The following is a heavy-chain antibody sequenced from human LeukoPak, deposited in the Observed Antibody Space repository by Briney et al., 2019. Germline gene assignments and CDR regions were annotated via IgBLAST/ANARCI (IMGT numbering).Heavy chain of an antibody. J-gene: IGHJ4*02. D-gene: IGHD2-2*01. CDR3: AKDERAIVVVPAAIVY. CDR1: GFTFSSYA. CDR2: ISGSGGST. Sequence: GGSLRLSCAASGFTFSSYAMSWVRQAPGKGLEWVSAISGSGGSTYYADSVKGRFTISRDNSKNTLYLQMNSLRAEDTAVYYCAKDERAIVVVPAAIVYWGQGTLVTVSS. V-gene: IGHV3-23*01.